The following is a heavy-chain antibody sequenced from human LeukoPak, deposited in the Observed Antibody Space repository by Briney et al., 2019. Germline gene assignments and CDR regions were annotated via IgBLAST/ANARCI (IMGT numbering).Heavy chain of an antibody. CDR2: INHSGST. Sequence: SETLSLTCAVYGGSFSDYYWSWIRQPPGKGLEWIGEINHSGSTNYNSSLKSRVTISVDTSKNQFSLKLSSVTAADTAVYYCARGRAAYNPRRDNSGYKVFDYWGQGTLVTVSS. D-gene: IGHD3-22*01. CDR1: GGSFSDYY. J-gene: IGHJ4*02. CDR3: ARGRAAYNPRRDNSGYKVFDY. V-gene: IGHV4-34*01.